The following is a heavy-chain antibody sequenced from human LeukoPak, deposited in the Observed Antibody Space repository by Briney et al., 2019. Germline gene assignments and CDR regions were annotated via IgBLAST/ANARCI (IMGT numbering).Heavy chain of an antibody. CDR1: GGSISSYY. V-gene: IGHV4-59*01. D-gene: IGHD3-22*01. J-gene: IGHJ6*03. CDR3: ARGNFYDSSGYYVGADYYYYYYMDV. Sequence: SETLSLACTVSGGSISSYYWSWIRQPPGKGLEWIGYIYYSGSTNYSPSLKSRVTISVDTSKNQFSLKLSSVTAADTAVYYCARGNFYDSSGYYVGADYYYYYYMDVWGKGTTVTISS. CDR2: IYYSGST.